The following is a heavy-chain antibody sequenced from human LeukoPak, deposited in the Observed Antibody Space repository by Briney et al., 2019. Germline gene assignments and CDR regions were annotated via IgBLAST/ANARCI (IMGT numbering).Heavy chain of an antibody. D-gene: IGHD3-22*01. CDR3: AVPTLINYYHY. J-gene: IGHJ4*02. V-gene: IGHV1-2*02. CDR1: GYTFIGYY. CDR2: INPNSGGT. Sequence: ASVKVSCKASGYTFIGYYMHWVRRAPGQGLEWMGWINPNSGGTNYAQKFQGRVTMTRDTSISTAYMELSRLTSDDTAVYYCAVPTLINYYHYWGQGTLVTVSS.